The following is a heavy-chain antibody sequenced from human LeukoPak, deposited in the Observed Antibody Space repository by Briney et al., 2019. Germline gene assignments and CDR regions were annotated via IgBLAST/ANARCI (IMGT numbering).Heavy chain of an antibody. Sequence: SETLSLTCTVSGGSISSYYWSWIRQHPGKGLEWIGNIYYSGSTYYNPSLKSRVTISVDTSKNQFSLKLSSVTAADTAVYYCARVGGCSSTSCYTGRVDYWGQGTLVTVSS. CDR1: GGSISSYY. J-gene: IGHJ4*02. CDR3: ARVGGCSSTSCYTGRVDY. CDR2: IYYSGST. V-gene: IGHV4-59*06. D-gene: IGHD2-2*02.